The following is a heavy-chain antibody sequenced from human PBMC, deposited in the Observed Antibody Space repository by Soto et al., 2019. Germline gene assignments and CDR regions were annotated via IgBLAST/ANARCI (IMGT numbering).Heavy chain of an antibody. J-gene: IGHJ5*02. Sequence: QVQLVESGGGVVQPGRSLRLSCATSGFTFSNYGMHWVRQAPGKGLEWVAVIWFDASNKFYVDSVRGRFTISRDDSKNTLSLQMNSLRAEDTAVYYCARASRLVSNNWLDLWGQGTLVTVSS. CDR3: ARASRLVSNNWLDL. D-gene: IGHD2-21*01. V-gene: IGHV3-33*01. CDR1: GFTFSNYG. CDR2: IWFDASNK.